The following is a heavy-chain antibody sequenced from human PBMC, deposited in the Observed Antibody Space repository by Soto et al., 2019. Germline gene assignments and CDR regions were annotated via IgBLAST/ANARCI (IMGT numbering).Heavy chain of an antibody. V-gene: IGHV3-30*18. J-gene: IGHJ4*02. CDR1: GFTFSSYG. D-gene: IGHD3-16*02. CDR3: AKENYVWGSYHIDY. Sequence: QVQLVESGGGVVQPGRSLRLSCAASGFTFSSYGMHWVRQAPGKGLEWVAVISYDGSNKYYADSVKGRFTISRDNSKNTLSLQMNSLRTEDTAVYYCAKENYVWGSYHIDYWGQGTLVTVSS. CDR2: ISYDGSNK.